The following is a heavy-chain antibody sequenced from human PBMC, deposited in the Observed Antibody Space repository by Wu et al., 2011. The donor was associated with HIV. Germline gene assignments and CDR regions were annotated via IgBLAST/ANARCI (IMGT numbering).Heavy chain of an antibody. CDR1: DYTFTSYG. J-gene: IGHJ5*02. V-gene: IGHV1-2*02. CDR3: AREAPYPA. CDR2: INPNTGGT. Sequence: QVQLVQSGPEVKKPGASVKVSCKASDYTFTSYGIAWVRQAPGQALEWVGWINPNTGGTDYAQKFQGRVTMTRDTSISTAYMELSRLTSDDTAVYYCAREAPYPAWGQGTLVTVSS. D-gene: IGHD2-21*01.